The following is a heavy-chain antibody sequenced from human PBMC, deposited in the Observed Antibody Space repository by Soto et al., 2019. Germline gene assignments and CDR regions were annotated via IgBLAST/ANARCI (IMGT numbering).Heavy chain of an antibody. CDR1: GYTFTSYG. Sequence: QVQLVQSGAEVKKPGASVKVSCKASGYTFTSYGISWVRQAPGQGLECMGWISAYNGNTKYAQKLKGRVNMTTDTSTSTAYMELRSLRSDDTAVYYCARGPPIYYYDSSGYYYLTYYFEYWGPGTLVNGSS. CDR2: ISAYNGNT. V-gene: IGHV1-18*04. J-gene: IGHJ4*02. CDR3: ARGPPIYYYDSSGYYYLTYYFEY. D-gene: IGHD3-22*01.